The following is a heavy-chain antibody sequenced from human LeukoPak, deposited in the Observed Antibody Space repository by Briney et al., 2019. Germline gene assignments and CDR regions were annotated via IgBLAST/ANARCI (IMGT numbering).Heavy chain of an antibody. J-gene: IGHJ4*02. V-gene: IGHV4-34*01. CDR2: INHSGST. D-gene: IGHD3-16*02. CDR1: GGSFSGYY. Sequence: SETLSLTCAVYGGSFSGYYWSWIRQPPGKGLEWIGEINHSGSTNYNPSLKSRVTISVDTSKNQFSLKLSSVTAADTAVYYCARTPFYVWGSYRRRGFDYWGQGTLVTVSS. CDR3: ARTPFYVWGSYRRRGFDY.